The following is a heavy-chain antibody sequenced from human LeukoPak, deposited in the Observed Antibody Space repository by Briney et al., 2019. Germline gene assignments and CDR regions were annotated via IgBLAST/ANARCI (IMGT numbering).Heavy chain of an antibody. J-gene: IGHJ3*02. CDR3: ARVDSSGYVDAFDI. V-gene: IGHV3-33*01. D-gene: IGHD3-22*01. Sequence: GGSLRLSCAASGFTFSSYGMHWVRQAPGKGLEWVAVIWYDGSNKYYADSVKGRFTISRDNSKNTLYLQMNSLRAEDTAVYYCARVDSSGYVDAFDIWGQGTMVIVSS. CDR1: GFTFSSYG. CDR2: IWYDGSNK.